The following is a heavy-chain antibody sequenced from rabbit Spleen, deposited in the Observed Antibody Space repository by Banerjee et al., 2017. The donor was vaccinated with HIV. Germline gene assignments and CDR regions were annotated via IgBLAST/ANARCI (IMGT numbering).Heavy chain of an antibody. V-gene: IGHV1S47*01. J-gene: IGHJ4*01. D-gene: IGHD6-1*01. Sequence: QQQLVESGGGLVKPGASLTLSCKASGIDFTKYYITWVRQAPGKGPEWIGYVDTGSGSTYYASWAKGRFTISKSTSLNTVTLQMTSLTVADTATYFCARDLYDNSRNVYGLWGPGTLVTVS. CDR2: VDTGSGST. CDR3: ARDLYDNSRNVYGL. CDR1: GIDFTKYY.